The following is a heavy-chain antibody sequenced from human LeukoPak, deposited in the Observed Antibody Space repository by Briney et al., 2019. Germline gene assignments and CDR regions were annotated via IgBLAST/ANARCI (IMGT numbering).Heavy chain of an antibody. Sequence: GGSLRLSCAASGFTFSSYEMNWVRQAPGKGLEWISYISSSGSTMYYADSVKGRFTISRDNAKNSLYLQMNSLRAEDAAIYYCASSSWYALDYWGQGTLVTVSS. D-gene: IGHD6-13*01. CDR2: ISSSGSTM. J-gene: IGHJ4*02. CDR1: GFTFSSYE. CDR3: ASSSWYALDY. V-gene: IGHV3-48*03.